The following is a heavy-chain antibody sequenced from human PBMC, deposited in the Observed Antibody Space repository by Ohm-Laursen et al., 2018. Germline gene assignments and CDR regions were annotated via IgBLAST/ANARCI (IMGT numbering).Heavy chain of an antibody. CDR3: AREVWWSLDY. V-gene: IGHV3-13*01. CDR2: IGTAGDT. CDR1: GFTFSSYD. Sequence: SLRLSCAASGFTFSSYDMHWVRQATGKGLEWVSAIGTAGDTYYPGSVKGRFTISRDNAKNSLYLQMNSLRAEDTAVFYCAREVWWSLDYWGRGTLVTVSS. J-gene: IGHJ4*02. D-gene: IGHD1-26*01.